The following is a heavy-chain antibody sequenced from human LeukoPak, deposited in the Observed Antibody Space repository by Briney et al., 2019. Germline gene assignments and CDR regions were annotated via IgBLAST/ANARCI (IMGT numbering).Heavy chain of an antibody. CDR2: IKQDGSEK. D-gene: IGHD2-2*01. Sequence: PGGSLRLSCAASGFTFNNYWMSWVRQAPGKGLEWVANIKQDGSEKCYVDSVKGRFTISRDNAENSLYLQMNSLRAEDTAVYYCARDPVYCSSTSCYYYFDSWGQGTLVTVSS. V-gene: IGHV3-7*01. J-gene: IGHJ4*02. CDR3: ARDPVYCSSTSCYYYFDS. CDR1: GFTFNNYW.